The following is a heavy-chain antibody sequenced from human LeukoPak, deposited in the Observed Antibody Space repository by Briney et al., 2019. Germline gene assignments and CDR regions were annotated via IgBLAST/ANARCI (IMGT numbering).Heavy chain of an antibody. CDR3: ARIIDVVAAIPFDP. Sequence: SETLSLTCTVSGGSISSSDYYWGWIRQPPGKGLEWIGSIYYSGSTYYNPSLKSRVTISVDTSKNQFSLKLSSVTAADTAVYYCARIIDVVAAIPFDPWGQGTLVTVSS. J-gene: IGHJ5*02. CDR2: IYYSGST. D-gene: IGHD2-15*01. CDR1: GGSISSSDYY. V-gene: IGHV4-39*01.